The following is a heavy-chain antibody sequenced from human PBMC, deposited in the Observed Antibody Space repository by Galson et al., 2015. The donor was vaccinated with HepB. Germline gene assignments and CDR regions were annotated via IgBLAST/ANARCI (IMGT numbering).Heavy chain of an antibody. CDR1: GYTFTSYG. CDR3: ARDHNYGGYDAFDI. CDR2: ISAYNGNT. Sequence: SVKVSCTASGYTFTSYGISWVRQAPGQGLEWMGWISAYNGNTNYAQKLQGRVTMTTDTSTSTAYMELRSLRSDDTAVYYCARDHNYGGYDAFDIWGQGTMVTVSS. V-gene: IGHV1-18*01. D-gene: IGHD4-23*01. J-gene: IGHJ3*02.